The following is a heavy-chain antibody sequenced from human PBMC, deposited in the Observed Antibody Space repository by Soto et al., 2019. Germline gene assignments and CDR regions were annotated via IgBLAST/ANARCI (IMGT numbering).Heavy chain of an antibody. J-gene: IGHJ2*01. Sequence: GGSLRLSCAASGFPFSTYVMSWVRQAPGKGLDWVSSITGSGGATHYADSVKGRYTVSRDDSKNTLFLQMNSLKAEDTAVYYCARVSGTITIFGVLIPTHWYFDLWGRGTLVTVSS. D-gene: IGHD3-3*01. CDR1: GFPFSTYV. CDR3: ARVSGTITIFGVLIPTHWYFDL. V-gene: IGHV3-23*01. CDR2: ITGSGGAT.